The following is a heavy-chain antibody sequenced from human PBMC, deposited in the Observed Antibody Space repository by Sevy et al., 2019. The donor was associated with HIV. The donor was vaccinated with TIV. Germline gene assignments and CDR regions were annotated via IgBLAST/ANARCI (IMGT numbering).Heavy chain of an antibody. D-gene: IGHD3-22*01. J-gene: IGHJ4*02. CDR2: IKQDGNEK. CDR3: ASNTYHYDSNTYYPVY. CDR1: GFNLSPYW. Sequence: GGSLRLSCVASGFNLSPYWMTWVRQAPGKGLESVANIKQDGNEKYYVDSVKGRFTVSRDNAKNALYLQMYSLRVEDTAVYFCASNTYHYDSNTYYPVYWSQGTRVTVSS. V-gene: IGHV3-7*01.